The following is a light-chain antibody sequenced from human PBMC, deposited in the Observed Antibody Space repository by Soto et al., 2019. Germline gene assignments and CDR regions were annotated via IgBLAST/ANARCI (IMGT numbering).Light chain of an antibody. Sequence: ALTQPASVSGSPGQSITISCTGTSSDVGGYNYVSWYQQHPGKAPKLMIYEVNNRPSGVSNRFSGSKSGNTASLTISGLQAEDEADYYCTSYTSSTTLFGGGTKVTVL. V-gene: IGLV2-14*01. CDR2: EVN. J-gene: IGLJ2*01. CDR3: TSYTSSTTL. CDR1: SSDVGGYNY.